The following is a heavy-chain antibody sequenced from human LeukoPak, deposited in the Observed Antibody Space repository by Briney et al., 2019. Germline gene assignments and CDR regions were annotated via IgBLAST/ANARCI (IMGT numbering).Heavy chain of an antibody. CDR1: GYTFTSYG. CDR3: ARGSRYQLLYWFDP. D-gene: IGHD2-2*01. V-gene: IGHV1-18*01. J-gene: IGHJ5*02. Sequence: ASVKVSCKASGYTFTSYGTSWVRQAPGQGLEWMGWISAYNGNTNYAQKLQGRVTMTTDTSTSTAYMELRSLRSDDTAVYYCARGSRYQLLYWFDPWGQGTLVTVSS. CDR2: ISAYNGNT.